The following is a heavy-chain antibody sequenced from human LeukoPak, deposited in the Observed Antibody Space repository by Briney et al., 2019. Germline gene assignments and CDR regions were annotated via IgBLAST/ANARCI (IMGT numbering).Heavy chain of an antibody. CDR2: ISGSGGST. CDR1: GFTFSSYA. V-gene: IGHV3-23*01. J-gene: IGHJ3*02. Sequence: PGGSLRLSCAASGFTFSSYAMSWVRQAPGKGLEWVSGISGSGGSTHYADSVKGRFTISRDNSKNTLYLQMNSLRAEDTAVYYCAKETVVVVAATPDAFDIWGQGTMVTVSS. CDR3: AKETVVVVAATPDAFDI. D-gene: IGHD2-15*01.